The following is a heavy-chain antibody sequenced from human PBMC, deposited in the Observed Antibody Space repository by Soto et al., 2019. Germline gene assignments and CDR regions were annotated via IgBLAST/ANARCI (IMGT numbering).Heavy chain of an antibody. D-gene: IGHD3-16*01. Sequence: PSETLSLTCTVSGGSISSGGYYWSWIRQHPGKGLEWIGYIYYSGSTYYNPSLKSRVTISVDTSKNQFSLKLSSVTAADTAVYYCARDSLRVFDYWGQGTLVTVSS. CDR2: IYYSGST. J-gene: IGHJ4*02. V-gene: IGHV4-31*03. CDR1: GGSISSGGYY. CDR3: ARDSLRVFDY.